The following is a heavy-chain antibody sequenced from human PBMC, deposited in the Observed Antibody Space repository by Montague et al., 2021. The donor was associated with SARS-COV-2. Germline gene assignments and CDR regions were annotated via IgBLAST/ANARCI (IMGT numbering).Heavy chain of an antibody. Sequence: SETLSLTCSVSGGSISSSNYYWGWIRQPPGKGLEWIGSIYYGGSTYYNPSLESRFTIPVDSSKNHFSLNLTSVTAADTAVYYCARHKDVSGWYEDAFDVWGPGTTVIVSS. D-gene: IGHD6-19*01. CDR2: IYYGGST. CDR1: GGSISSSNYY. V-gene: IGHV4-39*02. J-gene: IGHJ3*01. CDR3: ARHKDVSGWYEDAFDV.